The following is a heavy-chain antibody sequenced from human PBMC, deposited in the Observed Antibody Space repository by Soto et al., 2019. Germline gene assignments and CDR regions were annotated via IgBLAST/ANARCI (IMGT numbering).Heavy chain of an antibody. CDR3: AREGGYYDSSGSGVYHYYGVDV. V-gene: IGHV4-4*07. CDR1: GGSISGYY. Sequence: SETLSLTCTVSGGSISGYYWSWFRQPAGKGLEWIGRVYSSGSTNYDPSLKGRVTMSLDTSKKQFSLKLSSVTAADTAVYYCAREGGYYDSSGSGVYHYYGVDVWGRGTTVTVSS. J-gene: IGHJ6*02. D-gene: IGHD3-22*01. CDR2: VYSSGST.